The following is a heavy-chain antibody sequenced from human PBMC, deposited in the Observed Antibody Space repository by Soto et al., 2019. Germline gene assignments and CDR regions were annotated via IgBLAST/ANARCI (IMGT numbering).Heavy chain of an antibody. V-gene: IGHV3-7*01. CDR3: ARHGAYCFDS. J-gene: IGHJ4*02. CDR2: INEDGSVK. D-gene: IGHD4-17*01. Sequence: GGSLRLSCAASGFTFSSYWMGWVRQAPGMGLEWVANINEDGSVKYFVDSVKGRFTISRDSAKSSLYLQMNSLRVDDTAVYFCARHGAYCFDSWGQGALVTVSS. CDR1: GFTFSSYW.